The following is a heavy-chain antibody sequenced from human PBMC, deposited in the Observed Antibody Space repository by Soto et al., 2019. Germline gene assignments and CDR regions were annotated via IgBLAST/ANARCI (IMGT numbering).Heavy chain of an antibody. CDR1: RFTFSDYY. Sequence: GGSVRPSCAASRFTFSDYYMTWIRQAPGKGLEWVSYISSSGTGIYYPDSVKGRFTISRDNAKNSLYLQMSSLRAEDTAVYYCARAYSDAFDIWGQGTMVTVSS. J-gene: IGHJ3*02. V-gene: IGHV3-11*01. CDR2: ISSSGTGI. D-gene: IGHD2-15*01. CDR3: ARAYSDAFDI.